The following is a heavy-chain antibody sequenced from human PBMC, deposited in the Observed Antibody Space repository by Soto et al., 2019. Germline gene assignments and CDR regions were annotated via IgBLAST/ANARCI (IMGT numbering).Heavy chain of an antibody. D-gene: IGHD6-13*01. CDR3: ASQSGIAAAGIIGIWDWFDP. CDR2: ISSSSSYI. V-gene: IGHV3-21*01. J-gene: IGHJ5*02. Sequence: EVQLVESGGGLVKPGGSLRLSCAASGFTFSSYSMNWVRQAPGKGLEWVSSISSSSSYIYYADSVKGRFTISRDNAKNSLYLQMNSLRAEDTAVYYCASQSGIAAAGIIGIWDWFDPWGQGTLVTVSS. CDR1: GFTFSSYS.